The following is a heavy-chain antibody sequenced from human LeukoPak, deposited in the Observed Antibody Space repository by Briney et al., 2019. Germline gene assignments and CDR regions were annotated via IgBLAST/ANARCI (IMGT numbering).Heavy chain of an antibody. V-gene: IGHV3-23*01. CDR3: ARLQYGSGSNLYHGMDV. D-gene: IGHD3-10*01. J-gene: IGHJ6*02. Sequence: GGSLRLSCAASGFTFSSYAMSWVRQAPGKGLEWVSAISGSGGSTYYADSVKGWFTISRDNSKNTLYLQMNSLRAEDTAVYYCARLQYGSGSNLYHGMDVWGQGTTVTVSS. CDR1: GFTFSSYA. CDR2: ISGSGGST.